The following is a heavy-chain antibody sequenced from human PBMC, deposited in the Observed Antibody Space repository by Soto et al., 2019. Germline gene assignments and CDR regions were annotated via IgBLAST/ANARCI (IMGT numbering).Heavy chain of an antibody. V-gene: IGHV3-33*01. CDR2: TWYAGSNK. Sequence: QVQLVESGGGVVQPGGSLRLSCAVSGFIFSNHGLHWVLLAPGKGLEWVAVTWYAGSNKHYADSVKGRFNISRDNYKNALLLQINGLRLEDPVVYYGAGDLDGAARLRYNYGMDDWGQGTPVTVSS. J-gene: IGHJ6*02. D-gene: IGHD3-10*01. CDR1: GFIFSNHG. CDR3: AGDLDGAARLRYNYGMDD.